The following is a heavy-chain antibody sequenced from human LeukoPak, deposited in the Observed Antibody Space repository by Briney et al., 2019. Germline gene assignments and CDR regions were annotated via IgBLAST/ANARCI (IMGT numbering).Heavy chain of an antibody. Sequence: GASVKVSCKASGGTFSSYAISWVRQAPGQGLEWMGGIIPIFGTASYAQKFQGRVTMTRDTSTSAVYMELSSLRSEDTAVYYCARDRQYCSSTSCYRNWFDPWGQGTLVTVSS. CDR3: ARDRQYCSSTSCYRNWFDP. V-gene: IGHV1-69*05. J-gene: IGHJ5*02. D-gene: IGHD2-2*02. CDR1: GGTFSSYA. CDR2: IIPIFGTA.